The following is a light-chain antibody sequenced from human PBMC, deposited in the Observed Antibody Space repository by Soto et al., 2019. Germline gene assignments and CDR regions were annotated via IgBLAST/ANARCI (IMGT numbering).Light chain of an antibody. V-gene: IGKV3-20*01. Sequence: EVGLTQPPGTLSLTPGERATLSCRASQRVSNNYLAWYQQKPGQAPRLLIYGASNRATGIPDRFIGSGSGTDFTLTISRLEPEDFAVYYCQQYGSSGTFGQGTKVDI. J-gene: IGKJ1*01. CDR1: QRVSNNY. CDR2: GAS. CDR3: QQYGSSGT.